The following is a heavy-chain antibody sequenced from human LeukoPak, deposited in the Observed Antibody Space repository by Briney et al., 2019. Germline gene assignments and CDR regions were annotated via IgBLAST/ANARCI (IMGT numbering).Heavy chain of an antibody. D-gene: IGHD6-6*01. Sequence: KTSETLSLTCTVSGVSISSDSCYWGWIRQPAGRGLEWIGRIYTTGSTNYNPSLESRVTISVDTSKNQFSLKLSSVTAADTAVYYCARAGSSSDWFDPWGQGTLVTVSS. CDR1: GVSISSDSCY. J-gene: IGHJ5*02. CDR3: ARAGSSSDWFDP. V-gene: IGHV4-61*02. CDR2: IYTTGST.